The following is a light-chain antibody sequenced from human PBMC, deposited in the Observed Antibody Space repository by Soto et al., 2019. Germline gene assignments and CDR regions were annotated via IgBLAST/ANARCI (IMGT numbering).Light chain of an antibody. CDR3: QQYHNVPLT. CDR2: DAS. V-gene: IGKV1-33*01. CDR1: QDISNS. J-gene: IGKJ5*01. Sequence: DIQMTQSPSSLSASVGDRVTITCQATQDISNSVSWFQQKSGKAPKLLIYDASNLETGVPSRFSGSKSGTDFTFSISSLQPEDFATYYCQQYHNVPLTFGQVTRLDIK.